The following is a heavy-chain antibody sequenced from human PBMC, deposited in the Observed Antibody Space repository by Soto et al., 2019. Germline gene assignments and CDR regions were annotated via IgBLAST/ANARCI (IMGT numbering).Heavy chain of an antibody. Sequence: EVQLVESGGGLVKPGGSLRLSCAASGFTFSSYSMNWVRQAPGKGLEWVSSISSSSSYIYYADSVKGRFTISRDNAKNSLYLQMNSLRAEDTAVYYCARDLVVLVPAADYYYYGMDVWGQGTTVTVSS. D-gene: IGHD2-2*01. CDR2: ISSSSSYI. CDR3: ARDLVVLVPAADYYYYGMDV. J-gene: IGHJ6*02. CDR1: GFTFSSYS. V-gene: IGHV3-21*01.